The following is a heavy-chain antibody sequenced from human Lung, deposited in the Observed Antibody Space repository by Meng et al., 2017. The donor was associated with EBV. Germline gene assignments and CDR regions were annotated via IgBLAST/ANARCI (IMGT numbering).Heavy chain of an antibody. V-gene: IGHV4-4*03. CDR2: IYHSGST. Sequence: ELGPGLGKPLGTLSLTCPVSGGSISSSNWWSWVRQPPGKGLEWIGEIYHSGSTNYNPSLKSRVTISVDKSKNQFSLKLSSVTAADTAVYYCARARSIAAAVIDYWGQGTLVTVSS. CDR1: GGSISSSNW. CDR3: ARARSIAAAVIDY. D-gene: IGHD6-13*01. J-gene: IGHJ4*02.